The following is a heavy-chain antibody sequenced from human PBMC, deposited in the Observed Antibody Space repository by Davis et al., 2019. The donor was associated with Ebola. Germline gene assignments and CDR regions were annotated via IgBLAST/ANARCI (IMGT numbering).Heavy chain of an antibody. Sequence: PSETLSLTCDIYGGSLSAYYWTWIRQSPGKGLEWIGETNHIGRTIYKSSLQSRVTISVDTSNNQVSLRLTSVTAADTAVYFFASFGYTSSATELWGQGTLVTVSS. CDR3: ASFGYTSSATEL. J-gene: IGHJ4*02. CDR1: GGSLSAYY. D-gene: IGHD5-12*01. V-gene: IGHV4-34*01. CDR2: TNHIGRT.